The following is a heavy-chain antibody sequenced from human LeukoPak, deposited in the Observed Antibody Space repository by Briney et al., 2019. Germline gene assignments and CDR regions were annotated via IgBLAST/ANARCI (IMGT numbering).Heavy chain of an antibody. Sequence: GGSLRLSCAASGFTFSDYYMSWIRQAPGKGLEWVSYISSSSSYTNYADSVKGRFTISRDNAKNSLCLQMNSLRAEDTAVYYCARDRDDFWSRYYNYGMDVWGQGTTVTVSS. CDR2: ISSSSSYT. J-gene: IGHJ6*02. D-gene: IGHD3-3*01. CDR3: ARDRDDFWSRYYNYGMDV. V-gene: IGHV3-11*06. CDR1: GFTFSDYY.